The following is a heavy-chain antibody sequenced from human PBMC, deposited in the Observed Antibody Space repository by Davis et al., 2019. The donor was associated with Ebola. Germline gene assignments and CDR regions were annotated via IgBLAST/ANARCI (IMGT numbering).Heavy chain of an antibody. Sequence: ASVKVSCKAYGYIFTRYTLHWVRQAPGQRLEWMGWINAGNGNTKYSQKFQGRVTMTRDTSTSTVYMELSSLRSEDTAVYYCARLSNYYYDSSGYPGAFDIWGQGTMVTVSS. J-gene: IGHJ3*02. CDR3: ARLSNYYYDSSGYPGAFDI. CDR2: INAGNGNT. CDR1: GYIFTRYT. V-gene: IGHV1-3*01. D-gene: IGHD3-22*01.